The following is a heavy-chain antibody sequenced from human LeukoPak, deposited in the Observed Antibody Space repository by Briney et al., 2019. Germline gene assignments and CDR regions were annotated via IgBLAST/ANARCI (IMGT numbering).Heavy chain of an antibody. CDR3: ATAVASSSGWYADY. D-gene: IGHD6-19*01. CDR1: GFTFRSYG. Sequence: SLRLSCAASGFTFRSYGMHWVRQAPGKGLEWVAVIWYDGSNKYYADSVKGRFTVSRDNSKNTLYLQMNSLRAEDTAVYYCATAVASSSGWYADYWGQGTLVTVSS. V-gene: IGHV3-33*01. CDR2: IWYDGSNK. J-gene: IGHJ4*02.